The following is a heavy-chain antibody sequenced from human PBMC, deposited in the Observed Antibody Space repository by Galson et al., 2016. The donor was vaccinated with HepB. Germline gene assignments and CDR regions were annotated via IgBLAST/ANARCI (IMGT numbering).Heavy chain of an antibody. J-gene: IGHJ6*02. CDR1: EFTVGNNY. D-gene: IGHD3-22*01. CDR3: TRQRYYDSRGPLGYYFGLDV. Sequence: SLRLSCAASEFTVGNNYMSWVRQASGKGLEWIGHVRRKVNNYATAYSTSVRGRFTISRDDSENTAYLEMNSLQIEDTAVYYCTRQRYYDSRGPLGYYFGLDVWGQGTTVTVSS. CDR2: VRRKVNNYAT. V-gene: IGHV3-73*01.